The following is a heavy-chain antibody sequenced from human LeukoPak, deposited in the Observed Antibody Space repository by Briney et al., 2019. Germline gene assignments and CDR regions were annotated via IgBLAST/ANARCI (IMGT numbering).Heavy chain of an antibody. CDR2: ISWNSGSI. D-gene: IGHD6-19*01. J-gene: IGHJ4*02. Sequence: GRSLRLSCAASGFTFDDYAVHWVRHAPGKGLEWVSGISWNSGSIGYADSVKGRFTISRDNAKNSLYLQMNSLRAEDTALYYCAKAGIAVAGTDVYFDYWGQGTLVTVSS. CDR1: GFTFDDYA. CDR3: AKAGIAVAGTDVYFDY. V-gene: IGHV3-9*01.